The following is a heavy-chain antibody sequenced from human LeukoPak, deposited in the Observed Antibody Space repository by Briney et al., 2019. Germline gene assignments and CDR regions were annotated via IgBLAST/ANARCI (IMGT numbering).Heavy chain of an antibody. CDR1: GSTFSSYW. CDR3: ARAWGDSSGYIGP. CDR2: IKQDGSEK. Sequence: GGSLRLSCAASGSTFSSYWMSWVRQAPGKGLEWVANIKQDGSEKYYVDSVKGRFTISRDNAKNSLYLQMNSRRAEDTAVYYCARAWGDSSGYIGPWGQGTLVTVSS. V-gene: IGHV3-7*01. J-gene: IGHJ5*02. D-gene: IGHD3-22*01.